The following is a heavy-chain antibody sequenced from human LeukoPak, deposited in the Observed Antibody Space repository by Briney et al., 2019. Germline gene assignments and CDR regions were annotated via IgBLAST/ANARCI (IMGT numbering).Heavy chain of an antibody. CDR1: GFTFSSYG. V-gene: IGHV3-48*04. Sequence: GGSLRLSCAASGFTFSSYGMHWVRQAPGKGLEWVSYISISGTTIYYADSVKGRFTISRDNAKNSLYLQTNSLRVEDMAVYYCAREGLWGAARDAFDIWGQGTMVTVSS. D-gene: IGHD6-6*01. CDR2: ISISGTTI. CDR3: AREGLWGAARDAFDI. J-gene: IGHJ3*02.